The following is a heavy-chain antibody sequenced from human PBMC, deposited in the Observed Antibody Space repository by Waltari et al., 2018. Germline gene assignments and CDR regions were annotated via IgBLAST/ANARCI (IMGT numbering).Heavy chain of an antibody. Sequence: EVQLVQSGAEVKKPGESLKISCKGSGYSFTTYWIGWVRQMPGKGLEWMGIIYPGYSDTRYNPSFQGQVTISADTSITTAYLQWSSLKASDTAIYYCARLLPYTNDWQPPDYWGQGTRVTVSS. CDR2: IYPGYSDT. CDR1: GYSFTTYW. D-gene: IGHD2-2*02. J-gene: IGHJ4*02. CDR3: ARLLPYTNDWQPPDY. V-gene: IGHV5-51*01.